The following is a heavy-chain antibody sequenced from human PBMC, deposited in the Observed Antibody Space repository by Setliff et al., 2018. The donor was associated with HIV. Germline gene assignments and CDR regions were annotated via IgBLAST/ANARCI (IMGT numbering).Heavy chain of an antibody. D-gene: IGHD3-10*01. CDR1: GFIFSDYA. V-gene: IGHV3-23*01. Sequence: PGGSLRLSCAASGFIFSDYAMTWVRQAPGKGLEWVSGISGSGANPYNADFVEGRFTVSRDNSKNTLYLQLNSLRAEDTAVYYCVLEESYGWGTYLDFWGQGTLVTVSS. CDR2: ISGSGANP. CDR3: VLEESYGWGTYLDF. J-gene: IGHJ4*02.